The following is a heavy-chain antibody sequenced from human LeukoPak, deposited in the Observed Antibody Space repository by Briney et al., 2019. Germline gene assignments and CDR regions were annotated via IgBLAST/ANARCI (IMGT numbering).Heavy chain of an antibody. CDR3: APWLAGAFDI. V-gene: IGHV3-21*01. J-gene: IGHJ3*02. CDR1: GFTFSSYS. Sequence: GGSLRLSCAASGFTFSSYSMNWVRQAPGKGLEWVSSISSSSSYIYYADSVKGRFTISRDNAKNSLYLQMNSLRVEDTAVYYCAPWLAGAFDIWGQGSMVTVSS. CDR2: ISSSSSYI. D-gene: IGHD6-19*01.